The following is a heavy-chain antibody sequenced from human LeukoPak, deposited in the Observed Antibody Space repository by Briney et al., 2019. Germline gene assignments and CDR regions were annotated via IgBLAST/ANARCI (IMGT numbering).Heavy chain of an antibody. J-gene: IGHJ2*01. V-gene: IGHV3-64*01. CDR2: ISSNGGST. CDR3: ARDPMGGVRGVIVPEYFDL. CDR1: GFTFSSYA. D-gene: IGHD3-10*02. Sequence: PGGSLRLSCAASGFTFSSYAMHWVRQAPGKGLEYVSAISSNGGSTYYANSVKGRFTISRDNSKNTLYLQMGSLRAEDMAVYYCARDPMGGVRGVIVPEYFDLWGRGTLVTVSS.